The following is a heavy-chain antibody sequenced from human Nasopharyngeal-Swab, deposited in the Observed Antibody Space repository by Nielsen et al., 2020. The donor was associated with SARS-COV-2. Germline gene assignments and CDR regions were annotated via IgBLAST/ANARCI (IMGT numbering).Heavy chain of an antibody. V-gene: IGHV1-46*01. D-gene: IGHD3-10*01. CDR3: ARDRGRGVIITNPMYYFDY. CDR2: INPSGGST. J-gene: IGHJ4*02. Sequence: ASVKVSCKASGYTFTSYYMHWVRQAPGQGLEWMGIINPSGGSTSYAQKFRGRVTMTRDTSTSTVYMELSSLRSEDTAVYYCARDRGRGVIITNPMYYFDYWGQGTLVTVSS. CDR1: GYTFTSYY.